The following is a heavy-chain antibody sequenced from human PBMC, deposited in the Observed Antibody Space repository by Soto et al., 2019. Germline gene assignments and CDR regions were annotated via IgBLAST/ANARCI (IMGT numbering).Heavy chain of an antibody. CDR3: AADIVVVVAANAGYYYYGMDV. J-gene: IGHJ6*02. V-gene: IGHV1-69*13. D-gene: IGHD2-15*01. CDR1: RVAFSKFI. CDR2: IIPIFGTA. Sequence: ASVKVSCKASRVAFSKFIVTWVRQAPGLGLEWMGGIIPIFGTANYAQKFQGRVTITADESTSTAYMELSSLRSEDTAVCYCAADIVVVVAANAGYYYYGMDVWGQGTTVTVSS.